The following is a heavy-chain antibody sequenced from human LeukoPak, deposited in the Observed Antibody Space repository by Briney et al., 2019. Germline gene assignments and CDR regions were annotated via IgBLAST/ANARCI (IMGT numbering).Heavy chain of an antibody. J-gene: IGHJ4*02. CDR3: ARDSQYCSGGSCYSDY. CDR2: ISSSSSYI. Sequence: GGSLRLSCAASGFTFSSYSMNWVRQAPGKGLEWVSSISSSSSYIYYADSVKGRFTISRDNAKNSLYPQMNSLRAEDTAVYYCARDSQYCSGGSCYSDYWGQGTLVTVSS. D-gene: IGHD2-15*01. CDR1: GFTFSSYS. V-gene: IGHV3-21*01.